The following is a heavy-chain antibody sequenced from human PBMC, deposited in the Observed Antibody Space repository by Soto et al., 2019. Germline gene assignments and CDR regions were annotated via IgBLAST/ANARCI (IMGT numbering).Heavy chain of an antibody. J-gene: IGHJ3*01. D-gene: IGHD3-22*01. CDR3: ARAWETSGYPV. CDR1: GFTFSSYG. CDR2: IWYDGSNK. Sequence: QVQLVESGGGVVQPGRSLRLSCAASGFTFSSYGMHWVRQAPGKGLEWVAVIWYDGSNKYYADSVKGRFTISRDNSKNTLYLQMNSLRAEDTAVYYCARAWETSGYPVWGQGTMVTVSS. V-gene: IGHV3-33*01.